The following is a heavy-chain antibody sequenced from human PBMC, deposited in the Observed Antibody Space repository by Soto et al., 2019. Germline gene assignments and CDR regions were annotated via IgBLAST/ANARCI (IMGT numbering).Heavy chain of an antibody. CDR2: IYHSGST. CDR3: ARVSLWFGELYYFDY. V-gene: IGHV4-30-2*01. J-gene: IGHJ4*02. D-gene: IGHD3-10*01. CDR1: GGSISSGGYS. Sequence: QLQLQESGSGLVKPSQTLSLTCAVSGGSISSGGYSWSWIRQPPGKGLEWIGYIYHSGSTYYNPSLKSRVTISEDRSKNQFALKLSSVTAADTAVYYCARVSLWFGELYYFDYWGQGTLVTVSS.